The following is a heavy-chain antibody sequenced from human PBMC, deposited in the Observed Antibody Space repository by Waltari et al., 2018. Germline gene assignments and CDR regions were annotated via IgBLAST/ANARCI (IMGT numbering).Heavy chain of an antibody. V-gene: IGHV5-51*01. D-gene: IGHD3-3*01. J-gene: IGHJ4*02. CDR2: IYPGDSDT. CDR3: ARRRTFGVVPSGEFDY. Sequence: EVQLVQSGAEVKKPGESLKISCKGSGYSFTSYWIDWGRQMPGKGLEWMGIIYPGDSDTRYSTSFQGQVTISADKSISTAYLQWSSLKASDTAMYYCARRRTFGVVPSGEFDYWGQGTLVTVSS. CDR1: GYSFTSYW.